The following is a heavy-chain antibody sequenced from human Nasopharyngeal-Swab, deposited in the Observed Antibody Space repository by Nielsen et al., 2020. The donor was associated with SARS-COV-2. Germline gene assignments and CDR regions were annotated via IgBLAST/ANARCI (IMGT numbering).Heavy chain of an antibody. Sequence: SETLSLTCTVSGAFISGHHWSWIRQPPGKGLEWIGYVSYCGITNYNPSLNSRVTISADSSKNQFSLELGSVTAADTAVYYCAREEYYYDSSGNYYRAFDNWGQGTLVSVSS. J-gene: IGHJ4*02. CDR2: VSYCGIT. D-gene: IGHD3-22*01. CDR1: GAFISGHH. V-gene: IGHV4-59*11. CDR3: AREEYYYDSSGNYYRAFDN.